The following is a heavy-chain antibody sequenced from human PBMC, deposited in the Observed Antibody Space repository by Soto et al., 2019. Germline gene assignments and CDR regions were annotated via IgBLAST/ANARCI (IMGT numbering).Heavy chain of an antibody. CDR2: INTNTGNP. CDR3: ARVARRSSGWYYYYGMDV. CDR1: GYTFTSYA. D-gene: IGHD6-19*01. J-gene: IGHJ6*02. V-gene: IGHV7-4-1*01. Sequence: QVQLVQSGSELKKPGASVKVSCKASGYTFTSYAMNWVRQAPGQGLEWMGWINTNTGNPTYAQGFTGRFVFSLDTXVXTXXLQICSLKAEDTAVYYCARVARRSSGWYYYYGMDVWGQGTTVTVSS.